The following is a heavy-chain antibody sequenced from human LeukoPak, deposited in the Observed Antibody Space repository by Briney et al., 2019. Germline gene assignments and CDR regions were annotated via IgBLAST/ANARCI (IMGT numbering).Heavy chain of an antibody. D-gene: IGHD3-16*01. CDR2: IRSKAYGGTT. CDR3: TRWGGSGDDY. J-gene: IGHJ4*02. Sequence: GGSLRLSCTGSGFTFGDYAMTWFRQAPGKGLEWVSFIRSKAYGGTTEYAAPVKGRFTISRDDSKNIAYLEMNSLKTEDTAVYHCTRWGGSGDDYWGQGTLVTVSS. CDR1: GFTFGDYA. V-gene: IGHV3-49*03.